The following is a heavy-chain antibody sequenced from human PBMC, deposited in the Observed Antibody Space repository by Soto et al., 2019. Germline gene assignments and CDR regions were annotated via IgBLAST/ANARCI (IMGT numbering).Heavy chain of an antibody. V-gene: IGHV4-34*01. CDR3: ARGPLLLRYFDWLLCPAAFDI. D-gene: IGHD3-9*01. CDR1: GGSFSGYY. Sequence: SLTCAVYGGSFSGYYWSWIRQPPGKGLEWIGEINHSGSTNYNPSLKSRVTISVDTSKNQFSLKLSSVTAADTAVYYCARGPLLLRYFDWLLCPAAFDIWGQGTMVTVSS. CDR2: INHSGST. J-gene: IGHJ3*02.